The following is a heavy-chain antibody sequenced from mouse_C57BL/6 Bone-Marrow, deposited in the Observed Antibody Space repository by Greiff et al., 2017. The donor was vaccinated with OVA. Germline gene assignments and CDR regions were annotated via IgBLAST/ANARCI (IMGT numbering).Heavy chain of an antibody. CDR2: ISSGGDYI. CDR1: GFTFSSYA. Sequence: EVQVVESGEGLVKPGGSLKLSCAASGFTFSSYAMSWVRQTPEKRLEWVAYISSGGDYIYYADTVKGRFTISRDNARNTLYLQMSSLKSEDTAMYYCTRDYYYGFAYWGQGTLVTVSA. CDR3: TRDYYYGFAY. J-gene: IGHJ3*01. V-gene: IGHV5-9-1*02. D-gene: IGHD1-1*01.